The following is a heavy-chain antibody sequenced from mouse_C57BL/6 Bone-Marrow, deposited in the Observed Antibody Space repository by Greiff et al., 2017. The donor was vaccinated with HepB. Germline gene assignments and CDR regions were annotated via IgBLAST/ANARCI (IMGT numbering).Heavy chain of an antibody. Sequence: DVMLVESGGGLVQPGGSMKLSCVASGFTFSNYWMNWVRQSPEKGLEWVAQIRLKSDNYATHYAESVKGRFTISRDDSKSSVYLQMNNLRAEDTGIYYCPGGLGPFDYWGQGTTLTVSS. V-gene: IGHV6-3*01. D-gene: IGHD4-1*01. CDR1: GFTFSNYW. CDR3: PGGLGPFDY. CDR2: IRLKSDNYAT. J-gene: IGHJ2*01.